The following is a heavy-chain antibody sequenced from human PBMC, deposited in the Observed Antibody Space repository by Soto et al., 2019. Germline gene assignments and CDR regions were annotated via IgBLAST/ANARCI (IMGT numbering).Heavy chain of an antibody. CDR3: AFDVDTAMAH. D-gene: IGHD5-18*01. CDR2: IYYSGST. Sequence: SETLSLTCTISGGSISSSSFYWGWIRQPPGKGLEWIGSIYYSGSTYYNPSLKSRVTISVDTSKNQFSLKLSSVTAADTAVYYSAFDVDTAMAHWGQGTLVTVSS. CDR1: GGSISSSSFY. J-gene: IGHJ4*02. V-gene: IGHV4-39*01.